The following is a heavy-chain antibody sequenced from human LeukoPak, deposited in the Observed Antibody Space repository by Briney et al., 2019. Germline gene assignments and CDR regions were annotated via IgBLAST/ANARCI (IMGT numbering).Heavy chain of an antibody. D-gene: IGHD6-13*01. J-gene: IGHJ4*02. CDR2: ISSSGSTI. V-gene: IGHV3-11*01. Sequence: GGSLRLSCAASGFTFSDYYMSWIRQAPGKGLEWVSYISSSGSTIYYADSVKGRFTISRGNAKNSLYLQMNSLRAEDTAVYYCARLELFSSSWYDYWGQGTLVTVSS. CDR3: ARLELFSSSWYDY. CDR1: GFTFSDYY.